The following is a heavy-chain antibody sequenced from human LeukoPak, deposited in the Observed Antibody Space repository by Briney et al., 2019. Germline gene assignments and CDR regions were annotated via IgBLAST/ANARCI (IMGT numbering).Heavy chain of an antibody. J-gene: IGHJ6*03. CDR1: GFTFSSYS. CDR3: ARNPITMVRGVIITYYYYYMDV. CDR2: ISSSSSYI. V-gene: IGHV3-21*04. D-gene: IGHD3-10*01. Sequence: KPGGSLRLSCAASGFTFSSYSMNWVRQAPGKGLEWVSSISSSSSYIYYADSVKGRFTISRDNAKNSLYLQMNSLRAEDTALYYCARNPITMVRGVIITYYYYYMDVWGKETTVTVSS.